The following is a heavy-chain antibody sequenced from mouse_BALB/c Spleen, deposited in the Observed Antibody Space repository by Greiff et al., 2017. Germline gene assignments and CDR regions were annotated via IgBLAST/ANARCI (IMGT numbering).Heavy chain of an antibody. V-gene: IGHV5-17*02. J-gene: IGHJ2*01. CDR2: ISSGSSTI. D-gene: IGHD1-1*01. Sequence: EVQGVESGGGLVQPGGSRKLSCAASGFTFSSFGMHWVRQAPEKGLEWVAYISSGSSTIYYADTVKGRFTISRDNPKNTLFLQMTSLRSEDTAMYYCARDYYGSSSYWGQGTTLTVSS. CDR1: GFTFSSFG. CDR3: ARDYYGSSSY.